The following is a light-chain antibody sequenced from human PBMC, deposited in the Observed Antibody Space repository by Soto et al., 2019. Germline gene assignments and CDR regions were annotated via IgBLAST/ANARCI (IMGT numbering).Light chain of an antibody. Sequence: DIQMTQSPSSLSASVGDRVTITCQASQGINNYLNWYQQKPGKPPKLLIYDASNLEAGVPSRFSGSGSWTDFTFSITSLQPEDVATYYCQQYESLPPRFGPGTTVEIK. CDR2: DAS. CDR1: QGINNY. J-gene: IGKJ3*01. CDR3: QQYESLPPR. V-gene: IGKV1-33*01.